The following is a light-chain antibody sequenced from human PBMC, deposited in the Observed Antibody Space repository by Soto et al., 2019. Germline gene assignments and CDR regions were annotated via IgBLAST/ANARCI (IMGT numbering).Light chain of an antibody. J-gene: IGLJ1*01. CDR1: SSDVGGYDY. CDR2: EVT. Sequence: QSVLTQPPSASGSPGQSVTISCTGTSSDVGGYDYVSWYQQHPGKAPKLMIYEVTKRPSGVPDRFSGSKSGNTASLTVSGLQAEDYADYYCSSYAGSNNFVFGTGTKLTVL. CDR3: SSYAGSNNFV. V-gene: IGLV2-8*01.